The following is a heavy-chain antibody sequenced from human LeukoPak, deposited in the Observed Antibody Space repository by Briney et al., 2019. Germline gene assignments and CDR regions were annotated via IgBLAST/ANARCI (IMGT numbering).Heavy chain of an antibody. CDR2: ISGSGVST. J-gene: IGHJ6*03. D-gene: IGHD2-15*01. V-gene: IGHV3-23*01. CDR3: ATWGGCSGGSCYYYYYYMDV. CDR1: GFRFSSYA. Sequence: GGSLRLSCAASGFRFSSYAMSWVRQAPGKGLEWVSAISGSGVSTYYADSVKGRFTVSRDNSKNTLYLQMSSLRAEDTAVYYCATWGGCSGGSCYYYYYYMDVWGKGTTVTVSS.